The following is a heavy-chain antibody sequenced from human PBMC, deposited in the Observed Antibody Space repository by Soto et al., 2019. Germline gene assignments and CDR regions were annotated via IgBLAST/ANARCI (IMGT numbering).Heavy chain of an antibody. V-gene: IGHV3-23*01. J-gene: IGHJ4*02. CDR3: ARRGSGSYYDY. CDR2: ISGSGDRT. CDR1: GFTFSSYA. D-gene: IGHD1-26*01. Sequence: EVQLLESGGGLVQPGGSLRLSCAASGFTFSSYAMSWVRQAPGKGMEWVSVISGSGDRTSYADSVKGRFTISRDNSKDTLYLQMKSLRAEDTAVYYCARRGSGSYYDYWGQGTLVTVSS.